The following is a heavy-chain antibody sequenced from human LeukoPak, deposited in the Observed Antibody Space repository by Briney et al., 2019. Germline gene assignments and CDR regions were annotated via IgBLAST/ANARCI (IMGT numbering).Heavy chain of an antibody. CDR2: IKQDGSEK. Sequence: GGSLRLSCAASEFTFSNYWMSWVRQAPGKGLDWLANIKQDGSEKQYVESVKGRFTISRDNAKNSLYLQMNSLRAEDTAVYYCARRGLRSQSGKPYYGSDVWGQGTTVTVSS. CDR1: EFTFSNYW. J-gene: IGHJ6*02. V-gene: IGHV3-7*01. D-gene: IGHD3-10*01. CDR3: ARRGLRSQSGKPYYGSDV.